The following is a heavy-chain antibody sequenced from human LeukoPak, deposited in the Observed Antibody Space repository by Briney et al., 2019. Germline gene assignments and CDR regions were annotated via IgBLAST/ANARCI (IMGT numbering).Heavy chain of an antibody. V-gene: IGHV4-59*01. J-gene: IGHJ4*02. CDR1: DASISGYY. CDR2: IHFSGST. D-gene: IGHD1-26*01. CDR3: ARDLGGIYFDY. Sequence: PSETLSLTCTVSDASISGYYGSCIRQPPGKGLEWIGSIHFSGSTNYNPSLRSRVTISVDTSKNQWSLKLSSLIAADTAVYYCARDLGGIYFDYWGQGTLVTVSS.